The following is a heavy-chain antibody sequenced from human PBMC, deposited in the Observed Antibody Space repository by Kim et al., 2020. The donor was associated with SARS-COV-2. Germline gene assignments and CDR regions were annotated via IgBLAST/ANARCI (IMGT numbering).Heavy chain of an antibody. V-gene: IGHV3-48*03. Sequence: YEDSVNGRFTMCRDNANNSLYLQMNSLGIEDTAIYYCAALDSGRVPGGNWGQGTLVTVSS. J-gene: IGHJ4*02. CDR3: AALDSGRVPGGN. D-gene: IGHD3-10*01.